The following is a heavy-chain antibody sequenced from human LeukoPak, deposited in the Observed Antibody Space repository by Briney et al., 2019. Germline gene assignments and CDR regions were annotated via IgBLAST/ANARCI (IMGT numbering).Heavy chain of an antibody. CDR3: ARATYYYDSSGYNGAFDI. D-gene: IGHD3-22*01. J-gene: IGHJ3*02. CDR2: FYPGDSDT. CDR1: GYSFTSYW. Sequence: GESLKISCKGSGYSFTSYWIGWVRQMPGKGLEWMGIFYPGDSDTRYSPSFQGQVTISADKSISTAHLQWSSLKSSDTAMYYCARATYYYDSSGYNGAFDIWGQGTMVTVSS. V-gene: IGHV5-51*01.